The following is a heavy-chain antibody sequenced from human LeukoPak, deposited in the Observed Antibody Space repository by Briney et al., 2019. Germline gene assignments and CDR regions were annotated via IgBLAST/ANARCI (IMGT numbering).Heavy chain of an antibody. J-gene: IGHJ4*02. V-gene: IGHV3-7*01. D-gene: IGHD2-2*01. CDR2: INQDGSAK. CDR1: GFTFSSYW. Sequence: GGSLRLSCAASGFTFSSYWMSWVRQAPGKGLEWVANINQDGSAKYYVDSVKGRFTISRDNVENPLYLQMNSLRAEHTAVYYCGRGGYCISRSCFFDYWGQGTLVTVSS. CDR3: GRGGYCISRSCFFDY.